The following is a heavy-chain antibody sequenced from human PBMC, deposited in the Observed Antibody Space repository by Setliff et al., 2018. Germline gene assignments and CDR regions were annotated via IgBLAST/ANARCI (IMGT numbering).Heavy chain of an antibody. CDR3: ARTGTYGYFDY. D-gene: IGHD1-1*01. V-gene: IGHV4-39*01. J-gene: IGHJ4*02. Sequence: TSETLSLTCTVSGGSINSGVYYWGWIRQPPGKGLEWIGRIYHGGDTYYNASLKSRLTISVDTSKNQFSLKLRSVTAADTAVYYCARTGTYGYFDYWGQGALVTVSS. CDR2: IYHGGDT. CDR1: GGSINSGVYY.